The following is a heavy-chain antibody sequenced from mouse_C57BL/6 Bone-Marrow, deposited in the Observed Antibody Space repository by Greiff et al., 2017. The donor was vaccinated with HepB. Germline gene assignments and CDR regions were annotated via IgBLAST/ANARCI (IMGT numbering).Heavy chain of an antibody. CDR3: ARHKAYYYGSSSYFDV. V-gene: IGHV5-9*01. Sequence: EVKLVESGGGLVKPGGSLKLSCAASGFTFSSYTMSWVRQTPEKRLEWVATISGGGGNTYYPDSVKGRFTISRDNAKNTLYLQMSSLRSEDTALYYCARHKAYYYGSSSYFDVWGTGTTVTVSS. CDR2: ISGGGGNT. CDR1: GFTFSSYT. J-gene: IGHJ1*03. D-gene: IGHD1-1*01.